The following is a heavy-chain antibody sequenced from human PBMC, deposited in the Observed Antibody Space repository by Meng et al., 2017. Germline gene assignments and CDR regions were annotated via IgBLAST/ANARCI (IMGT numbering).Heavy chain of an antibody. CDR3: AREPVRRLAGKDDFDI. J-gene: IGHJ3*02. CDR1: GYTFTSYY. Sequence: ASVKVSCKASGYTFTSYYMHWVRQAPGQGLEWMGIINPSGGSTSYAQKFQGRVTMTRDTSTSTVYMELSSLRSEDTAVYYCAREPVRRLAGKDDFDIWGQGTMVTVSS. CDR2: INPSGGST. V-gene: IGHV1-46*01.